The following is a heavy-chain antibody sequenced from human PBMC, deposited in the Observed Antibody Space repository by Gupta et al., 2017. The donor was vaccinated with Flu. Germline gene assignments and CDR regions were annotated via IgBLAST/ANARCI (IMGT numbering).Heavy chain of an antibody. J-gene: IGHJ3*02. V-gene: IGHV3-7*01. CDR3: ASLIVVVPTAARSRAFDI. Sequence: EVQLVESGGGLVQPGGSLRLSCAASGFTFSSHWMSWVRQAPGKGLEWVANINQDGSEKNDVDSVKGRFTISRDNAKNSLYLQINSLRAEDTAVYYCASLIVVVPTAARSRAFDIWGQGTMVTVSS. CDR2: INQDGSEK. D-gene: IGHD2-2*01. CDR1: GFTFSSHW.